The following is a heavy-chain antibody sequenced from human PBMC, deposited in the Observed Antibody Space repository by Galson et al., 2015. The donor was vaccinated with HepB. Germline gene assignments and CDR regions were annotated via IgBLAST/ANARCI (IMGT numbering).Heavy chain of an antibody. V-gene: IGHV4-34*01. CDR1: GGSFSGYY. J-gene: IGHJ6*03. Sequence: TLSLTCAVYGGSFSGYYWSWIRQPPGKGLEWIGEINHSGSTNYNPSLKSRVTISVDTSKNQFSLKLSSVTAADTAVYYCARGTGSSWYGRFVSGWWDYYYYMDVWGKGTTVTVSS. CDR2: INHSGST. CDR3: ARGTGSSWYGRFVSGWWDYYYYMDV. D-gene: IGHD6-13*01.